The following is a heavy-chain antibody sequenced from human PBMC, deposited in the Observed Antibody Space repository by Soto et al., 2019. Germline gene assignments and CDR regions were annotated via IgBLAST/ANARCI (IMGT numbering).Heavy chain of an antibody. D-gene: IGHD6-6*01. Sequence: EVQLAESGGGLVQPGGSLRLSCAASGFTFSSYEMNWVRQAPGKGLDWVSSISSSGHTIYYADSAKGRFTISRDNAKNSLYLQMSSLRAEDTAVYYCARDKPGTAALDYWGQGTLVTVSS. CDR3: ARDKPGTAALDY. J-gene: IGHJ4*02. CDR1: GFTFSSYE. CDR2: ISSSGHTI. V-gene: IGHV3-48*03.